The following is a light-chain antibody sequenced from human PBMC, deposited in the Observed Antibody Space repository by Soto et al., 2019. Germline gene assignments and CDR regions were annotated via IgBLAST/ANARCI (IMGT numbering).Light chain of an antibody. CDR2: AAS. CDR1: QGIQKN. J-gene: IGKJ2*01. V-gene: IGKV1-17*01. CDR3: LQHNTYPYT. Sequence: DIQMPRSQPPLPDFEEERVTFTGRAVQGIQKNSGWNQQNQGKAPKRLIYAASSLQSGVPSRFSGSGSGTEFTLTISSLQPEDFATYYCLQHNTYPYTFGQGTKLEIK.